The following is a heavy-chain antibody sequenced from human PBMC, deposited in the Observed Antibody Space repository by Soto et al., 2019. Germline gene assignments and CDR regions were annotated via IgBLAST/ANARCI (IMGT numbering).Heavy chain of an antibody. CDR2: IKQDGTQK. D-gene: IGHD3-22*01. V-gene: IGHV3-7*05. CDR3: AREAMIEGWFDP. J-gene: IGHJ5*02. CDR1: GFTFRNYW. Sequence: GGSLRLSCAASGFTFRNYWMSWVRQAPGKGLEWVANIKQDGTQKYYVDSVKGRFTISRDNAKNSLYLQMNSLRAEDTAVYYCAREAMIEGWFDPWGQGTLVTVSS.